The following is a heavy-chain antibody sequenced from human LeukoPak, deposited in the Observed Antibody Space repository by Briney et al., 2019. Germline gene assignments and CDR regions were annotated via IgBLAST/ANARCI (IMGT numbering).Heavy chain of an antibody. D-gene: IGHD1-26*01. Sequence: GGSLRLSCAASGFTFSSYGMHWVRQAPGKGLEWVAVISYDGSNKYYADSVKGRFTISRDNSKNTLYLQMNGLRAEDTAVYYCARPVVGASSWFDPWGQGTLVTVSS. CDR1: GFTFSSYG. J-gene: IGHJ5*02. V-gene: IGHV3-30*03. CDR2: ISYDGSNK. CDR3: ARPVVGASSWFDP.